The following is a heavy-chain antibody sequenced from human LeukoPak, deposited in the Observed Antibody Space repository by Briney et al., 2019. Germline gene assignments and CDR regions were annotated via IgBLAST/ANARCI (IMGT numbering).Heavy chain of an antibody. D-gene: IGHD6-19*01. CDR3: AKGSRDDSSGWYGEYYGMDV. V-gene: IGHV3-30*18. CDR2: ISYDGSNK. CDR1: GFTFSSYG. Sequence: GGSLRLSCAASGFTFSSYGMHWVRQAPGKGLEWVAVISYDGSNKYYADSVKGRFTISRDNSKNTLYLQMNSLRAEDTAVYYCAKGSRDDSSGWYGEYYGMDVWGQGTTVTVSS. J-gene: IGHJ6*02.